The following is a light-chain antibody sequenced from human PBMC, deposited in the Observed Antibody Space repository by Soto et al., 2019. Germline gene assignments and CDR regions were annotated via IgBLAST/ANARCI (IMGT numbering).Light chain of an antibody. CDR2: ATS. CDR3: HQYYNRPPWT. Sequence: EILMTQSPPTLSVSPGDSATLSCRASRSVDTDLAWYQQKPGQAPRLLVFATSARATGVPDRFRGSRSGTDFTLTISSLQPEDSATYYCHQYYNRPPWTFGQGTKVDIK. V-gene: IGKV3-15*01. CDR1: RSVDTD. J-gene: IGKJ1*01.